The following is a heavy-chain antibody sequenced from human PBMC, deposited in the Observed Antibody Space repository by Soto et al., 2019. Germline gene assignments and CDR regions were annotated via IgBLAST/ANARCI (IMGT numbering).Heavy chain of an antibody. Sequence: GGSLRLSCAASGFTFSSYSMNWVRQAPGKGLEWVSYISSGGSTYYADSVKGRFTISRDNSKNTMYLQMNSLRAEDTAVYYCARARGTSLNDAFDIWGQGTMVNVSS. CDR1: GFTFSSYS. CDR3: ARARGTSLNDAFDI. D-gene: IGHD2-2*01. J-gene: IGHJ3*02. V-gene: IGHV3-48*01. CDR2: ISSGGST.